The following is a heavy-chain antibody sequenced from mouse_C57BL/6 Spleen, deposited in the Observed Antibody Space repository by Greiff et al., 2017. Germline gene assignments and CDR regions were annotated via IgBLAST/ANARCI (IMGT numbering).Heavy chain of an antibody. V-gene: IGHV14-2*01. D-gene: IGHD2-2*01. J-gene: IGHJ4*01. CDR2: IDPEDGET. Sequence: EVQLQQSGAELVKPGASVKLSCTASGFNIQDYYMHWVKQRTEQGLEWIGRIDPEDGETKYAPKFQGKATIQADTSSNTAYLQLRSLTSEDTAVYYCARMFTTGGYYYAMDYWGQGTSVTVSS. CDR1: GFNIQDYY. CDR3: ARMFTTGGYYYAMDY.